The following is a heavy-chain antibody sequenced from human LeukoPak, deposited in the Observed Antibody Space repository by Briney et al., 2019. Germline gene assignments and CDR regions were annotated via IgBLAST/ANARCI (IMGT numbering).Heavy chain of an antibody. Sequence: GGSLRLSCAASGFTFSSYGMHWVRQAPGKGLEWVAFIRYDGSNKYYADSVKGRFTISRDNSKNTLYLQMNSLRAEDTAVYYCAKQLYDFWSGYCDYSGQGTLVTVSS. CDR3: AKQLYDFWSGYCDY. D-gene: IGHD3-3*01. J-gene: IGHJ4*02. CDR2: IRYDGSNK. CDR1: GFTFSSYG. V-gene: IGHV3-30*02.